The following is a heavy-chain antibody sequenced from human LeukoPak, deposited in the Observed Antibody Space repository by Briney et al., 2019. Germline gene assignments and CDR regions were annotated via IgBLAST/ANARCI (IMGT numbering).Heavy chain of an antibody. J-gene: IGHJ6*02. CDR2: INHSGST. CDR3: ARGVSFQGYYYYYGMDV. V-gene: IGHV4-34*01. Sequence: PETLSLTCAVYGGSFSGYYWSWIRQPPGKGLEWIGEINHSGSTNYNPSLKSRVTISVDTSKNQFSLKLSSVTAADTAVYYCARGVSFQGYYYYYGMDVWGQGTTVTVSS. D-gene: IGHD3-16*01. CDR1: GGSFSGYY.